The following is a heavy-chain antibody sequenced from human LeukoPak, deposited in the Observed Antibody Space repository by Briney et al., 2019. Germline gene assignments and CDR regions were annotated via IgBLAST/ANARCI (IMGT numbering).Heavy chain of an antibody. V-gene: IGHV1-58*01. J-gene: IGHJ4*02. CDR3: AASPDYYDSSGYSYYFDY. CDR1: GFTFTSSA. D-gene: IGHD3-22*01. CDR2: IVVGSGNT. Sequence: SVKVSCKASGFTFTSSAVQWVRQARGQRLEWIGWIVVGSGNTNYAQKFQERVTITRDMSTSTAYMELSSLRSEDTAVYHCAASPDYYDSSGYSYYFDYWGQGTLVTVSS.